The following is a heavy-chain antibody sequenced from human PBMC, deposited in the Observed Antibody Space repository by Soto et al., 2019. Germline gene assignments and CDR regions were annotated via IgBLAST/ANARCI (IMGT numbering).Heavy chain of an antibody. CDR1: GFTFSSYA. J-gene: IGHJ4*02. CDR2: ISGSGGST. V-gene: IGHV3-23*01. Sequence: GGSLRLSCAASGFTFSSYAMSWVRQAPGKGLEWVSAISGSGGSTYYADSVKGRFTISRDNSKNTLYLQMNSLRAEDTAVYYCAKLFAFGYSYGWGEYYFDYWGQGTLVTVSS. CDR3: AKLFAFGYSYGWGEYYFDY. D-gene: IGHD5-18*01.